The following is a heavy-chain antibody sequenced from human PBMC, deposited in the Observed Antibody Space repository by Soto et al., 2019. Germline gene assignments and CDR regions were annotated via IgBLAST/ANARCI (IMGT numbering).Heavy chain of an antibody. CDR2: ISYDGSNK. Sequence: PGGSLRLSCAASGFTFSSYAMHWVRQAPGKGLEWVAVISYDGSNKYYADSVKGRFTISRDNSKNTLYLQMNSLRAEDTAVYYCARFGGSLQGIFGVVRVYYYYGMDVWGQGTTVTVSS. V-gene: IGHV3-30-3*01. J-gene: IGHJ6*02. CDR3: ARFGGSLQGIFGVVRVYYYYGMDV. D-gene: IGHD3-3*01. CDR1: GFTFSSYA.